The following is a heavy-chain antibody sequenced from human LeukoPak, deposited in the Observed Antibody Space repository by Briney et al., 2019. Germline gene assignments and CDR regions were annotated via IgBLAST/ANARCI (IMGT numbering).Heavy chain of an antibody. CDR2: ISSSGSTI. Sequence: GGSLRLSCAASGFTFSSYEMNWVRQAPGKGLEWVSYISSSGSTIYYADSVKGRFTISRDNAKNSLYLQMNSLRAEDTAVYYCARDRGGSYLGYWGQGTLVTVSS. CDR3: ARDRGGSYLGY. J-gene: IGHJ4*02. D-gene: IGHD1-26*01. V-gene: IGHV3-48*03. CDR1: GFTFSSYE.